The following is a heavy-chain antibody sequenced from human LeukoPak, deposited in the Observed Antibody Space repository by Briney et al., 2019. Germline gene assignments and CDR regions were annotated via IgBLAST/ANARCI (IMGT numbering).Heavy chain of an antibody. Sequence: GGSLRLSCAASGFTFSSYWMHWVRQAPGKGLEWVSRINSDGSSTNYADSVKGRFTISRDNAKNTLYLQMNSLRAEDTAVYYSARDLAAGSADSYFDLWGRGTLVTVSS. V-gene: IGHV3-74*01. CDR2: INSDGSST. CDR3: ARDLAAGSADSYFDL. CDR1: GFTFSSYW. D-gene: IGHD6-25*01. J-gene: IGHJ2*01.